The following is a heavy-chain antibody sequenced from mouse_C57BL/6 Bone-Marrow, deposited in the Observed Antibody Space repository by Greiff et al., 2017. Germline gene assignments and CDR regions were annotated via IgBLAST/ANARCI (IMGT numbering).Heavy chain of an antibody. J-gene: IGHJ2*01. CDR2: IYPRDGST. CDR1: GYTFTSYD. CDR3: ARVVTTVVAPYFDY. D-gene: IGHD1-1*01. Sequence: VQLQHSGPELVKPGASVKLSCKASGYTFTSYDINWVKQRPGQGLEWIGWIYPRDGSTKYNEKFKGKATLTVATSSSTAYMELHSLTSEDSAVYFCARVVTTVVAPYFDYWGQGTTLTVSS. V-gene: IGHV1-85*01.